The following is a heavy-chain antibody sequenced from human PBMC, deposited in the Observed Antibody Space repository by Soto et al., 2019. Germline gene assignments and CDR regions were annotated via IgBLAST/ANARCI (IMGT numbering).Heavy chain of an antibody. J-gene: IGHJ6*02. V-gene: IGHV1-46*01. Sequence: ASVKVSCKASGYTFTSYYIHWLRQAPGQGLEWMGIFNPTGDTASYAQKLQGRVTMTRDTSTGTAYMELGSLRSEDTAVYYCARGGRIVDTGIGYYYYHAMDVWGQGTTVTVSS. CDR2: FNPTGDTA. D-gene: IGHD5-18*01. CDR1: GYTFTSYY. CDR3: ARGGRIVDTGIGYYYYHAMDV.